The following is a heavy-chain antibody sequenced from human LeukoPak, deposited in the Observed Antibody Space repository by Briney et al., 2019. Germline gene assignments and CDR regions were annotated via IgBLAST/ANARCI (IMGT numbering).Heavy chain of an antibody. CDR2: ISGSAGST. V-gene: IGHV3-23*01. CDR3: AKGRAKATVTAGDH. Sequence: GGSLRLSCAASGFTFSSYAMSWVRQAPGKGLEWVSAISGSAGSTHYADSVKGRFAISRDNSKNTLYLQMDSLRADDTAVYYCAKGRAKATVTAGDHWGQGTLATVSS. D-gene: IGHD4-17*01. J-gene: IGHJ4*02. CDR1: GFTFSSYA.